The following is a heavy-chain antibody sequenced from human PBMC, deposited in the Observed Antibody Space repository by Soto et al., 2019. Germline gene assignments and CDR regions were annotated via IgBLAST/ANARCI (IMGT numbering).Heavy chain of an antibody. CDR2: IYWDDDK. V-gene: IGHV2-5*02. D-gene: IGHD3-10*01. Sequence: QITLKESGPTLVRPTQTLTLTCTFSGFSLSSSGVGVGWIRQPPGKALEWLALIYWDDDKRYSPSLKSRLTITKDTSKNQVVLTLTXLXTVDTATYYCARGGWTTYYSPFFDYWGQGTLVTVSS. CDR3: ARGGWTTYYSPFFDY. J-gene: IGHJ4*02. CDR1: GFSLSSSGVG.